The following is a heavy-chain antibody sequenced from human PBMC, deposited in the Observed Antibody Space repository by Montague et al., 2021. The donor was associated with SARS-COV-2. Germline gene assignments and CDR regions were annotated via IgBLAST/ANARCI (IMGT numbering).Heavy chain of an antibody. V-gene: IGHV3-48*03. D-gene: IGHD5-12*01. J-gene: IGHJ4*02. CDR2: ISSSGSST. CDR3: ARDGNGYGFDY. Sequence: SLRLSCAASRFTFSSYEMNWVRQAPGKGLEWVSYISSSGSSTYYADSVKGRFTISRDNAKNSLYLQMNNLRAEDTAIYYCARDGNGYGFDYWGQGTLVTVSS. CDR1: RFTFSSYE.